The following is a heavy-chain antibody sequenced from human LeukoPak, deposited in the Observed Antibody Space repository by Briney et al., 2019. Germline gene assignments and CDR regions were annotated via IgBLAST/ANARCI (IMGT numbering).Heavy chain of an antibody. CDR2: IYYSGST. CDR1: GGSISTYY. D-gene: IGHD5-24*01. J-gene: IGHJ4*02. V-gene: IGHV4-59*12. Sequence: PSETLSLTCTVSGGSISTYYWSWIRQPPGEGLEWIGYIYYSGSTNYNPSLKSRVTISVDTSKNQFSLKLSSVTAADTAVYYCARLEMATIRAFDYWGQGTLVTVSS. CDR3: ARLEMATIRAFDY.